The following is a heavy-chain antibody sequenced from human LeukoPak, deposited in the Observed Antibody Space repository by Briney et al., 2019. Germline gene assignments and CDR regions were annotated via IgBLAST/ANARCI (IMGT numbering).Heavy chain of an antibody. V-gene: IGHV3-15*01. D-gene: IGHD1-26*01. CDR1: GFTFSDYC. CDR3: ATEYYGSYNY. CDR2: IKSKTDGGTT. J-gene: IGHJ4*02. Sequence: KAGGSLRLSCAASGFTFSDYCMDWVRQAPGKGLEWVGHIKSKTDGGTTDYAAPVKGRFTISRDDSKTTLYLQMNSLKSEDTALYYCATEYYGSYNYWGQGTLVTVSS.